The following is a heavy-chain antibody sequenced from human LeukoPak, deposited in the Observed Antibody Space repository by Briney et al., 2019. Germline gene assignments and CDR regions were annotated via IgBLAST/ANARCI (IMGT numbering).Heavy chain of an antibody. D-gene: IGHD3-22*01. CDR1: GFXFSSYA. V-gene: IGHV3-64D*06. J-gene: IGHJ3*02. Sequence: GGSLRLSCSASGFXFSSYAIHWVRQAPGKGLEYVSGINNNEGDTQDADSVKGRFTISRDNSKNTLYLQMSSLRAEDTAVYYCVNLVFRRYDSSGYHDAFDIWGQGTMVTVSS. CDR3: VNLVFRRYDSSGYHDAFDI. CDR2: INNNEGDT.